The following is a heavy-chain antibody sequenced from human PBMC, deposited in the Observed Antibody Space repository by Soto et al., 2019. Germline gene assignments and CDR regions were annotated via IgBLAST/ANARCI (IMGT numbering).Heavy chain of an antibody. CDR1: GFTFSIYA. Sequence: EVQLLESGGGLVQPGESLRLSCAASGFTFSIYAMMWVRQSPGKGQEWVAGMTGSGGDIRYADSVKGRFTISNDNSKNTLYLQMNSLRAEDTAMYYCAKDAVYGDGLWLAANWGQGTLVTVSS. D-gene: IGHD2-21*02. CDR3: AKDAVYGDGLWLAAN. V-gene: IGHV3-23*01. J-gene: IGHJ4*02. CDR2: MTGSGGDI.